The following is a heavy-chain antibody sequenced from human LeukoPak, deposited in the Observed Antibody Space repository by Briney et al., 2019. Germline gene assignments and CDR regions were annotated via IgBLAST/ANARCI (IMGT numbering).Heavy chain of an antibody. CDR1: GGTFNSYA. Sequence: ASVTVSYTASGGTFNSYAMRWVRQAPGQGREGMGGIIPIFGTANYAQKFQGRVTITADESTSTAYMELSSLRSEDTAVYYCASGEGGAVAGPFDYWGQGTLVTVSS. D-gene: IGHD6-19*01. CDR3: ASGEGGAVAGPFDY. CDR2: IIPIFGTA. V-gene: IGHV1-69*13. J-gene: IGHJ4*02.